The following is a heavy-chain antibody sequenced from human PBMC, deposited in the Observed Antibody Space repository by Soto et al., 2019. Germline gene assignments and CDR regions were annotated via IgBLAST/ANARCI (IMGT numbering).Heavy chain of an antibody. CDR1: GVSISSGGDY. D-gene: IGHD6-13*01. J-gene: IGHJ4*02. V-gene: IGHV4-61*08. Sequence: PSETLSLTCTVSGVSISSGGDYWSWIRQPPGKGLEWIGYIYYSGSTNYNPSLKSRVTISVDTSKNQFSLKLSSVTAADTAVYYCARAPAPVYSSSWYYFDYWGQGTLVTVS. CDR3: ARAPAPVYSSSWYYFDY. CDR2: IYYSGST.